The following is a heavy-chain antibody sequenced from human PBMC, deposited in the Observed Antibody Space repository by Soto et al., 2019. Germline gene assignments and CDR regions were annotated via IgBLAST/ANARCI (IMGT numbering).Heavy chain of an antibody. V-gene: IGHV1-69*02. CDR3: ARALYCSSTSCYESLPMDV. CDR2: IIPILGIA. Sequence: SVKVSCKASGGTFSSYTISWVRQAPGQGLEWMGRIIPILGIANYAQKFQGRVTITADKSTSTAYMELSSLRSEDTAVYYCARALYCSSTSCYESLPMDVWGKGTTVTVSS. CDR1: GGTFSSYT. D-gene: IGHD2-2*01. J-gene: IGHJ6*04.